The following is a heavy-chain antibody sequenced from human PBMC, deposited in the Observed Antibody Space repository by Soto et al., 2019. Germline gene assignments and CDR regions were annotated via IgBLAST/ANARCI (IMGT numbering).Heavy chain of an antibody. J-gene: IGHJ4*02. V-gene: IGHV4-4*02. D-gene: IGHD4-4*01. CDR1: SGSSSSSNW. Sequence: QVQLQESGPGLVKPSGTLSLTCAVSSGSSSSSNWRSWVRQPPGMGLEWIGEIYHSGSTNYNPSPKRRVTNPVDQSKNQFSLELRSVTGADTAVYYCARDEHSNYVFYYWGQGTLVTVSS. CDR3: ARDEHSNYVFYY. CDR2: IYHSGST.